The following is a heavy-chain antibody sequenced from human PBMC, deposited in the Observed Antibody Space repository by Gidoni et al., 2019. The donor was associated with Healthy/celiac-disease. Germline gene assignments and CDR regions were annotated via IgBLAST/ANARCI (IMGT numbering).Heavy chain of an antibody. V-gene: IGHV4-39*01. CDR3: ARQPEYDYYGSGGNFDY. J-gene: IGHJ4*02. D-gene: IGHD3-10*01. Sequence: QLQLQASGPGLVKPSETLSLTCTVSGGSISSSSYYWGWIRQPPGKGLEWIGSIYYSGSTYYNPSLKSRVTISVDTSKNQFSRKLSSVTAADTAVYYCARQPEYDYYGSGGNFDYWGQGTLVTVSS. CDR2: IYYSGST. CDR1: GGSISSSSYY.